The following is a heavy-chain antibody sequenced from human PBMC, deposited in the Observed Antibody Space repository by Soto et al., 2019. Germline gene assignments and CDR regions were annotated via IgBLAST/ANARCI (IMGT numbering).Heavy chain of an antibody. V-gene: IGHV4-30-4*01. CDR3: ARVGGNEDFDT. J-gene: IGHJ4*02. Sequence: PSETLSLSCTVSGASISSVDHYWSWIRQPPGRGLEWIGYIYYSGRADHNPSLKSRVAISIDTAKNRFALRLSSVTAADTAVYYCARVGGNEDFDTWGQGTLVT. D-gene: IGHD2-15*01. CDR1: GASISSVDHY. CDR2: IYYSGRA.